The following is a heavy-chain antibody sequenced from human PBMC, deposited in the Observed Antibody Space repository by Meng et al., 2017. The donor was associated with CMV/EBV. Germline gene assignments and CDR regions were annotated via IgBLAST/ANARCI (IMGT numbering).Heavy chain of an antibody. CDR2: ISIGGTTR. J-gene: IGHJ4*02. Sequence: GESLKISCAASGFTFSSYWMNWVRQAPGKGLEWISYISIGGTTRYYADSVMGRFTISRDNAKNSLYLQMNSLRVEDTAVYYCASQGRAARPGYWGQGTLVTVSS. D-gene: IGHD6-6*01. V-gene: IGHV3-48*04. CDR3: ASQGRAARPGY. CDR1: GFTFSSYW.